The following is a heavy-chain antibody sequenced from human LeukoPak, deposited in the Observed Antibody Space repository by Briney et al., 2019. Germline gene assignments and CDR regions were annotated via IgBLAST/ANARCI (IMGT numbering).Heavy chain of an antibody. D-gene: IGHD2-2*01. V-gene: IGHV5-51*01. Sequence: GESLKVSCKGSGYSLTTYWIGWVRQMPGKGLEWMGIIYPGDSDSRYSPSFQGQVTISADKAISTAYLQWSSLKASDTAMYYCARQGGSDYANYWGQGTLVTVSS. J-gene: IGHJ4*02. CDR2: IYPGDSDS. CDR1: GYSLTTYW. CDR3: ARQGGSDYANY.